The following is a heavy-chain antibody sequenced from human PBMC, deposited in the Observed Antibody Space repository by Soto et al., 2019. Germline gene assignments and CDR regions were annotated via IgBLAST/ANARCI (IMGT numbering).Heavy chain of an antibody. V-gene: IGHV3-30*03. CDR3: VSGSYYKGPNYFDY. D-gene: IGHD3-10*01. J-gene: IGHJ4*02. CDR1: GFTFSSYG. CDR2: ISYDGSNK. Sequence: PGGSLRLSCAASGFTFSSYGMHWVRQAPGKGLEWVAVISYDGSNKYYADSVKGRFTISRDNSKNTLYLQMNSLRAEDTAVYYCVSGSYYKGPNYFDYWGQGTLVTVSS.